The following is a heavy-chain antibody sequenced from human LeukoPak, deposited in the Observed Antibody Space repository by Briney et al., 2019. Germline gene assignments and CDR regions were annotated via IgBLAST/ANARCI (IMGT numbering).Heavy chain of an antibody. V-gene: IGHV1-69*13. D-gene: IGHD2-21*01. J-gene: IGHJ4*02. Sequence: GASVKVSCKASGGTFSSYAISWVRQAPGQGLEWMGGIIPIFGTANYAQKFQGRVTITADESTSTAYMELSSLRSEDTAVYYCARVPGSSLAYCGGDCYFFDYWGQGTLVTVSS. CDR1: GGTFSSYA. CDR3: ARVPGSSLAYCGGDCYFFDY. CDR2: IIPIFGTA.